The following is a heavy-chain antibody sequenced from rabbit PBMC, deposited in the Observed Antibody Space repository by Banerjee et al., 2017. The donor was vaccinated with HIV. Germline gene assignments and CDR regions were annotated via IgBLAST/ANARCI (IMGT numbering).Heavy chain of an antibody. CDR2: IDPVFGST. CDR1: GFDFSSYG. Sequence: QEQLVESGGGLVQPGGSLKLSCKASGFDFSSYGVSWVRQAPGKGLEWIGYIDPVFGSTYYASWVNGRFTISSHNAQNTLYLQLNSLTAADTATYFCVRGLYSATMTMVITLWGPGTLVTVS. CDR3: VRGLYSATMTMVITL. D-gene: IGHD2-1*01. V-gene: IGHV1S47*01. J-gene: IGHJ6*01.